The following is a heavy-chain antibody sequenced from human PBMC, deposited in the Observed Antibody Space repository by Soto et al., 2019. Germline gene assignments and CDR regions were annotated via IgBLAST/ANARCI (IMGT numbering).Heavy chain of an antibody. D-gene: IGHD6-13*01. V-gene: IGHV3-21*02. CDR3: TRDASRDSSARGWFDP. CDR2: ISSNSAYI. CDR1: GFTFRSFT. J-gene: IGHJ5*02. Sequence: EVQLVKSGGGLVKPGGCLRLSCAASGFTFRSFTMNWVRQAPGKGLEWVSTISSNSAYIYYTDALRGRFTIYRDNVKNSLHLQMNRLRAEETALYYCTRDASRDSSARGWFDPWGPGTLVTVSS.